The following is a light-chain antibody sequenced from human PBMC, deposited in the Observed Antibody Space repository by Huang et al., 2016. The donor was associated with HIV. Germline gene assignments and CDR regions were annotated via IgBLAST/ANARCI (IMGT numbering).Light chain of an antibody. CDR1: QAIRDY. Sequence: AIQMTQSPSSLSASTGDRVTITCRASQAIRDYLAWFQQKQGKAPKLLIYAASTLQSGVPSRFSGSGSGTDFTFTISRLQSEDFATYYCQQYYTYPLTFGQGTRLETK. V-gene: IGKV1-8*01. J-gene: IGKJ5*01. CDR3: QQYYTYPLT. CDR2: AAS.